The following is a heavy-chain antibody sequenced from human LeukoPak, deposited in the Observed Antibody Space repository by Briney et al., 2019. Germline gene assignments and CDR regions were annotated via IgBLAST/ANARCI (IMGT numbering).Heavy chain of an antibody. CDR3: ASRTFSSGWLIGY. Sequence: GGPLRLSCAASGFTFSSYAMSWVRQAPGKGLEWVSAISGSGGSTYYADSVKGRFTISKDNSKNTLYLQMNSLRAEDTAVYYCASRTFSSGWLIGYWGQGTLVTVSS. CDR2: ISGSGGST. J-gene: IGHJ4*02. D-gene: IGHD6-19*01. CDR1: GFTFSSYA. V-gene: IGHV3-23*01.